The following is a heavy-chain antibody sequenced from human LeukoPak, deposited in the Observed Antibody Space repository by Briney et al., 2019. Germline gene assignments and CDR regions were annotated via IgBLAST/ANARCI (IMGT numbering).Heavy chain of an antibody. CDR3: ARSRYCSSTSCYYFDY. Sequence: ASVKVSYKASGYTFTGYYMHWVRQAPGQELEWMGWINPNSGGTNYAQKFQGRVTMTRDTSISTAYMELSRLRSDDTAVYYCARSRYCSSTSCYYFDYWGQGTLVTVSS. D-gene: IGHD2-2*01. J-gene: IGHJ4*02. V-gene: IGHV1-2*02. CDR2: INPNSGGT. CDR1: GYTFTGYY.